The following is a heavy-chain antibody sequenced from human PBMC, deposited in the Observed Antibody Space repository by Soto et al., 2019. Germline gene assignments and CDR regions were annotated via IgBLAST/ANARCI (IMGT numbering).Heavy chain of an antibody. CDR1: GYTFTSYY. CDR3: AREMDIVVVVAATPAH. CDR2: INPSGGST. D-gene: IGHD2-15*01. Sequence: ASVKVSCKASGYTFTSYYMHWVRQTPGQGLEWMGIINPSGGSTSYAQKFQGRVTMTRDTSTSTVYMELSSLRSEDTAVYYCAREMDIVVVVAATPAHWGQGTLVTVSS. V-gene: IGHV1-46*01. J-gene: IGHJ4*02.